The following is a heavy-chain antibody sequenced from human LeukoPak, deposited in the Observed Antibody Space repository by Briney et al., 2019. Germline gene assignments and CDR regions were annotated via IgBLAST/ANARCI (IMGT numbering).Heavy chain of an antibody. CDR2: ISSSSNYI. Sequence: GGSLRLSCAASGFTFSSYNMNWVRHAPEKGLEWVSSISSSSNYIYYADSVKGRFTISRDNAKNSLYLQMKSLRAEDTAVYYCARGKTSQNIVTRKTYNWFDPWGQGTLVTVSS. D-gene: IGHD2/OR15-2a*01. CDR3: ARGKTSQNIVTRKTYNWFDP. CDR1: GFTFSSYN. J-gene: IGHJ5*02. V-gene: IGHV3-21*01.